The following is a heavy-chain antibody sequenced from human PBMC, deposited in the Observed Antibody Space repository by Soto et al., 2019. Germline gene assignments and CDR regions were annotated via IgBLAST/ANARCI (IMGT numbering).Heavy chain of an antibody. J-gene: IGHJ4*02. V-gene: IGHV1-2*02. CDR1: GYTFPGYY. Sequence: ASVKVSCQASGYTFPGYYMHWVRQAPGQGLEWMGWINRNSGGTNYAQKFQGRVTMTRDTSISTAYMELSRLRSDDTAVYYCARDQDYYDSSGTLDYWGQGTLVTVSS. D-gene: IGHD3-22*01. CDR2: INRNSGGT. CDR3: ARDQDYYDSSGTLDY.